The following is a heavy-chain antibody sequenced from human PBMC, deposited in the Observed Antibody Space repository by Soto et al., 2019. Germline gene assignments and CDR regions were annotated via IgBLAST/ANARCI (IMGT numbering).Heavy chain of an antibody. Sequence: QVQLVESGGGVVQPERSQRLSCTASKFTFATYVMHWVRQAPGEGLEWVALISFDGTNKYYADSVKGRFTISRDNSKNTMYLQMNSLRPEDTAVYYCARERVAMIVGGLSVMDVWGQGTTVTVS. D-gene: IGHD3-22*01. CDR2: ISFDGTNK. V-gene: IGHV3-30*03. CDR1: KFTFATYV. J-gene: IGHJ6*02. CDR3: ARERVAMIVGGLSVMDV.